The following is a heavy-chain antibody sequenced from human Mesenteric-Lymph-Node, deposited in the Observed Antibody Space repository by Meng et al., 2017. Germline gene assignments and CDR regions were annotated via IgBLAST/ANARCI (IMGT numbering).Heavy chain of an antibody. J-gene: IGHJ4*02. CDR1: GYSISNGYY. V-gene: IGHV4-38-2*02. D-gene: IGHD3-10*01. CDR3: ARDPNYYYGSGSYRGRNDY. CDR2: IYHSGST. Sequence: SETLSLTCTVSGYSISNGYYWGWIRQPPGKGLEWIGSIYHSGSTYYNPSLKSRVTISVDTSKNQFSLKLSSVTAADTAVYYCARDPNYYYGSGSYRGRNDYWGQGTLVTVSS.